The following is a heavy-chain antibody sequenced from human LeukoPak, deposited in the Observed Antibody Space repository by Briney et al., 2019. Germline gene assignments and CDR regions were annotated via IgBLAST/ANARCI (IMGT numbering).Heavy chain of an antibody. CDR1: GFTVSSNY. D-gene: IGHD3-10*01. J-gene: IGHJ4*02. CDR3: ASSVWFGGGFDY. V-gene: IGHV3-53*01. Sequence: GGSLRLSCAASGFTVSSNYMSWVRQAPGKGLGWVSVIYSGGSTYYADSVKGRFTISRDNSKNTLYLQMNSLRAEDTAVYYCASSVWFGGGFDYWGQGTLVTVSS. CDR2: IYSGGST.